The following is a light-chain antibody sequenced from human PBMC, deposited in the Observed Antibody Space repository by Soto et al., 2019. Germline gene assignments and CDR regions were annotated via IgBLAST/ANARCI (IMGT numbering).Light chain of an antibody. CDR2: LGS. Sequence: DIVMTQSPLSLPVTPGEPASISCRSSQSLLNRSGYNYLDWYLQKPGQSPQLLIYLGSNRASGVPDRFSGSGSGTDFTLKINRVEAEDVGVYYCMQGLETFYTFGQGTKLEIK. J-gene: IGKJ2*01. V-gene: IGKV2-28*01. CDR3: MQGLETFYT. CDR1: QSLLNRSGYNY.